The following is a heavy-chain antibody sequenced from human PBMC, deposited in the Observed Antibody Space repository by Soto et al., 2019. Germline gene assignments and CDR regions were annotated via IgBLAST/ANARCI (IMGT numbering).Heavy chain of an antibody. CDR3: ARGTLSLDYYYYYYMDV. V-gene: IGHV4-59*12. Sequence: SETLSLTCTVSGGSISSYYWSWIRQPPGKGLEWIGYIYYSGSTNYNPSLKSRVTISVDKSKNQFSLKLSSVTAADTAVYYCARGTLSLDYYYYYYMDVWGKGTTVTVSS. CDR2: IYYSGST. J-gene: IGHJ6*03. CDR1: GGSISSYY. D-gene: IGHD1-1*01.